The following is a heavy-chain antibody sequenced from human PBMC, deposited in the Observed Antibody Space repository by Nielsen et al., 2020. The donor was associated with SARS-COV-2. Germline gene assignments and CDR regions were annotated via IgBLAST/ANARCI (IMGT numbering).Heavy chain of an antibody. CDR2: INPNSGNT. CDR3: ARRRDGYNNFDY. Sequence: ASVKVSCKASGYTFTSYDINWVRQATGQGLEWMGWINPNSGNTGYAQKFQGRVTMTRNTSISTAYMELSSLRSEDTAVYYCARRRDGYNNFDYWGQGTLVTVSS. V-gene: IGHV1-8*01. J-gene: IGHJ4*02. D-gene: IGHD5-24*01. CDR1: GYTFTSYD.